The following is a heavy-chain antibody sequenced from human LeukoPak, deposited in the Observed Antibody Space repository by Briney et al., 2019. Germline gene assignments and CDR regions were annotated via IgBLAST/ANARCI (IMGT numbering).Heavy chain of an antibody. CDR1: GFTFSSYA. Sequence: GGSLRLSRAASGFTFSSYAMSWVRQAPGKGLEWVSYISSSGSTIYYADSVKGRFTISRDNAKNSQYLQMNSLRAEDTAVYYCASNRGATPGYWGQGTLVTVSS. D-gene: IGHD1-26*01. V-gene: IGHV3-48*04. CDR2: ISSSGSTI. CDR3: ASNRGATPGY. J-gene: IGHJ4*02.